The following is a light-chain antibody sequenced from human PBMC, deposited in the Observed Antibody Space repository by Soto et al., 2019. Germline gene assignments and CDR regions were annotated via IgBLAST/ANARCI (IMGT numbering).Light chain of an antibody. J-gene: IGKJ1*01. CDR3: QQYGRSPWT. CDR1: QSVSSDL. Sequence: EIVVTQSPGTLSLSPGEGATLSCRASQSVSSDLLAWYQQKPGQAPRLLIYGAASRATGVPARFRGSGSGTDFTLTISRLEAEDFAVYYCQQYGRSPWTFGQGTKV. V-gene: IGKV3-20*01. CDR2: GAA.